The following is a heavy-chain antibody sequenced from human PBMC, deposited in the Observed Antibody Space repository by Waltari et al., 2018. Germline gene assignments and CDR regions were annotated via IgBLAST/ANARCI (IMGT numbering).Heavy chain of an antibody. CDR3: ARLQWDILYSSGYFDY. CDR1: GYSFTSYW. CDR2: IYPGDSDT. Sequence: EVRLVQSGAEVKKPGESLKISCKGSGYSFTSYWIGWVRQMPGKGLEWMGIIYPGDSDTRYSPSFQGQDTISADKSISTAYLQWSSLKASDTAMYYCARLQWDILYSSGYFDYWGQGTLVTVSS. V-gene: IGHV5-51*01. D-gene: IGHD6-19*01. J-gene: IGHJ4*02.